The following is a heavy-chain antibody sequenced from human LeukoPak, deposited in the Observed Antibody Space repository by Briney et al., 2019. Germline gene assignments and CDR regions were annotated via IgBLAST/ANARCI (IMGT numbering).Heavy chain of an antibody. CDR2: ISGSGGST. CDR3: AKVLRRGYSYGEAFDFDY. D-gene: IGHD5-18*01. Sequence: GGSLRLSCAASGFTFSSYAMSWVRQAPGKGLEWVSAISGSGGSTYYADSVKGRFTISRDNSKNTLYLQMNSLRAEDTAVYYCAKVLRRGYSYGEAFDFDYWGQGTLVTVSS. J-gene: IGHJ4*02. CDR1: GFTFSSYA. V-gene: IGHV3-23*01.